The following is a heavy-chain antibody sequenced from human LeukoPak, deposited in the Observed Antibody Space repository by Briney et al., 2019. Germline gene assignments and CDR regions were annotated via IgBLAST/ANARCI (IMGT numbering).Heavy chain of an antibody. V-gene: IGHV3-21*01. CDR2: ISSSSSYI. J-gene: IGHJ6*03. CDR3: ARKDYDILTGYYMRPHDMDA. CDR1: GFTFSSYS. D-gene: IGHD3-9*01. Sequence: GGSLRLSCAASGFTFSSYSMNWVRQAPGKGLEWVSSISSSSSYIYYADSVKGRFTISRDNAKNSLYLQMNSLRAEDTAVYYCARKDYDILTGYYMRPHDMDAWGKGTTVTVSS.